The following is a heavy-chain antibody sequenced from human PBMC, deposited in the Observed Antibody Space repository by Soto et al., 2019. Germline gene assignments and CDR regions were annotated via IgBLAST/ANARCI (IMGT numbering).Heavy chain of an antibody. CDR1: GSSISNDNW. D-gene: IGHD1-26*01. V-gene: IGHV4-28*01. Sequence: SETLSLTCGVSGSSISNDNWWVWIRQPPGKGLEWIGYIHHTGYTYSNPALESRLTMSVDTSKNQFSLRLSSVTAVDTAVYYCATRDNGKYFFDSWGQGALVTVSS. J-gene: IGHJ4*02. CDR2: IHHTGYT. CDR3: ATRDNGKYFFDS.